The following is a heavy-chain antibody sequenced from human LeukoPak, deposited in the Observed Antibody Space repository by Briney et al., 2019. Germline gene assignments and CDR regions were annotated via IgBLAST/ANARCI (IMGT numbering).Heavy chain of an antibody. CDR3: ARVDIAVVPSASFDY. Sequence: SETLSLTCTVSGGSISSSSYYWGWIRQPPGKGLEWIGSIYYSGNTYYNPSLKSRVTISVDTSKNQFSLKLSSVTAADTAVYYCARVDIAVVPSASFDYWGQGTLVTVSS. D-gene: IGHD2-2*01. CDR2: IYYSGNT. CDR1: GGSISSSSYY. V-gene: IGHV4-39*01. J-gene: IGHJ4*02.